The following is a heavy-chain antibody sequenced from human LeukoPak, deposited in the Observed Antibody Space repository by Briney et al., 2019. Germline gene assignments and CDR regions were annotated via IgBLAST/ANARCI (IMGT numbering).Heavy chain of an antibody. J-gene: IGHJ4*02. D-gene: IGHD3-10*01. Sequence: SQTLSLTCSVSGYSITSDGFHWSWIRQHPQKGLEWIGHIYPSGDNYYTPSLKSRASISLDTYKNQFSLRLTSVTVADTAVYFCARGRPYYYGSGSYSALDSWGQGTMITVSS. V-gene: IGHV4-31*03. CDR2: IYPSGDN. CDR3: ARGRPYYYGSGSYSALDS. CDR1: GYSITSDGFH.